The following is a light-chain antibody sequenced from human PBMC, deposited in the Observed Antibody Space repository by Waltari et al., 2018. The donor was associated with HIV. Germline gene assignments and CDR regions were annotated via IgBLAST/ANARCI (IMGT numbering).Light chain of an antibody. CDR1: SSDVGGYDY. Sequence: QSALTQPASVSGSPGQSITISCTGTSSDVGGYDYVSWYQQHPGKAPKLMIFDVRNRPSGVSNRFSGPKSGNTASLTISGLQAEDEADYYCRSYTSSSALDVVFGGGTKLTVL. CDR3: RSYTSSSALDVV. CDR2: DVR. J-gene: IGLJ2*01. V-gene: IGLV2-14*03.